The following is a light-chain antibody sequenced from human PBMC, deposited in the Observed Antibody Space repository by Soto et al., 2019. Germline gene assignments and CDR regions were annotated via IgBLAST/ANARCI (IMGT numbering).Light chain of an antibody. CDR3: QQYDNLPPLT. CDR1: PDISYS. Sequence: DLQMNPSPSSMYASVGDRVTITCPASPDISYSLNWYQQKPGKAPKLLIYDASILETGVPSRFSGSGSGTDFTFTISSLQPEDVATYYCQQYDNLPPLTFGGGTKVEIK. J-gene: IGKJ4*02. CDR2: DAS. V-gene: IGKV1-33*01.